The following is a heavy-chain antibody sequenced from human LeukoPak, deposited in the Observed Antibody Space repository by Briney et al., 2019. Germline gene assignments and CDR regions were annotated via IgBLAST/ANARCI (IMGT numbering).Heavy chain of an antibody. CDR3: ARPGHRYCSSTSCPAYFDY. V-gene: IGHV5-51*01. Sequence: GESLKISCKGSGYSFTSYWIGWVRQMPGKGLEGMGIIYPGDSDTKYSPSFQGQVTISADKYISTAYLQWSSLKASDTAMYHGARPGHRYCSSTSCPAYFDYWGQGTLVTVSS. J-gene: IGHJ4*02. CDR2: IYPGDSDT. D-gene: IGHD2-2*01. CDR1: GYSFTSYW.